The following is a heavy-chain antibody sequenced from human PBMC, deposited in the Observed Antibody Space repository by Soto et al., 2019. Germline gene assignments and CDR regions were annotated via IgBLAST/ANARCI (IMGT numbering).Heavy chain of an antibody. J-gene: IGHJ5*02. CDR1: GGSISSGGYY. CDR2: IYYSGST. CDR3: ARESQRQTNWFDP. Sequence: QVQLQESGPGLVKPSQTLSLTCTVSGGSISSGGYYWSWIRQHPGKGLEWIGYIYYSGSTYYNPSLKSRVTISVDTSKTQFSLKLSSVTAEDTAVYYCARESQRQTNWFDPWGQGTLVTVSS. D-gene: IGHD6-25*01. V-gene: IGHV4-31*03.